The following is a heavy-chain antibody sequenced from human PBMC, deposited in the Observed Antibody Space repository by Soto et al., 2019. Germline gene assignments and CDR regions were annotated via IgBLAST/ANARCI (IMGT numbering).Heavy chain of an antibody. V-gene: IGHV4-39*07. CDR2: IYYDGST. Sequence: PSETLSLTCTVSGGSISRDDYYWGWIRQSPGKGLEWIGNIYYDGSTYYSPSLKSRVTISVDTSKNQFSLKLNSVTAADTAVYYCCSGYFYSWFDPRAQGTPVTVSS. J-gene: IGHJ5*02. D-gene: IGHD3-22*01. CDR3: CSGYFYSWFDP. CDR1: GGSISRDDYY.